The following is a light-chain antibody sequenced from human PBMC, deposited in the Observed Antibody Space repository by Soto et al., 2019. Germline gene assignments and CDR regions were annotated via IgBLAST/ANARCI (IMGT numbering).Light chain of an antibody. Sequence: DIQMTQSPSSLSASVGDRATITCPASQDISTYLNWYQQKPGKAPKLLIYDASNLETGVPSRFRGSGSGTDFTFTISRLQPEVLAPDYCQQYDNLPTFGGGTKVEIK. V-gene: IGKV1-33*01. CDR1: QDISTY. CDR2: DAS. CDR3: QQYDNLPT. J-gene: IGKJ4*01.